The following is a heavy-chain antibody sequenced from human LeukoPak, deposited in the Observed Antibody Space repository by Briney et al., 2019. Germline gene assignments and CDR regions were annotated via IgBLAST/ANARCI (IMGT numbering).Heavy chain of an antibody. V-gene: IGHV4-34*01. J-gene: IGHJ4*02. CDR3: ARLTYSSSWYVEY. D-gene: IGHD6-13*01. Sequence: SETLSLTCTVSGGSISSYYWSWIRQPPGRGLEWIGEINHSGSTNYNPSLKSRVTISVDTSKNQFSLKLSSVTAADTAVYYCARLTYSSSWYVEYWGQGTLVTVSS. CDR1: GGSISSYY. CDR2: INHSGST.